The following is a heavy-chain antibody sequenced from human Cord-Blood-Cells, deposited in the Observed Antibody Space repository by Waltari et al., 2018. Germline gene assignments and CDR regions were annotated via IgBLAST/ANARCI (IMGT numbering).Heavy chain of an antibody. J-gene: IGHJ6*02. CDR3: ARDIVVVPAANHYYYYGMDV. V-gene: IGHV6-1*01. CDR1: GDSVSSNSAA. Sequence: QVQLQQSGPGLVKPSQTLSLTCAISGDSVSSNSAAWNWIRQSPSRGLEWLGRTYYRSTWYNDYAVSVKSRITINPDTSKNQFSLQLNSGTPEDTAVYYCARDIVVVPAANHYYYYGMDVWGQGTTVTVSS. D-gene: IGHD2-2*01. CDR2: TYYRSTWYN.